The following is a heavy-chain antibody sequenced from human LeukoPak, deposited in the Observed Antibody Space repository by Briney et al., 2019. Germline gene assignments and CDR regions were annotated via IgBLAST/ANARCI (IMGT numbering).Heavy chain of an antibody. CDR1: GGSISSGGYY. CDR2: IYYSGST. J-gene: IGHJ4*02. Sequence: SESLSLTCTVSGGSISSGGYYWSWIRQHPGKGLGWIGYIYYSGSTYYNPSLKSRVTISVDTSKNQFSLKLSSVTAADTAVYYCARAQQLWLGADYWGQGTLVTVSS. D-gene: IGHD5-18*01. CDR3: ARAQQLWLGADY. V-gene: IGHV4-31*03.